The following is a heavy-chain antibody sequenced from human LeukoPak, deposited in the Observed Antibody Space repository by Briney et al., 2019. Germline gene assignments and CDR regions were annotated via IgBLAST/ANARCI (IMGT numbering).Heavy chain of an antibody. J-gene: IGHJ4*02. CDR3: AGHHPRNTVDF. CDR1: GGSISSYY. Sequence: SETLSLTCTVSGGSISSYYWSWIRQPPGKRLEWIAYISDIGSINYNPPLKSRVTISLDTSKNQFSLKLSSVTAADTAVYYCAGHHPRNTVDFWGQGTLVTVSS. CDR2: ISDIGSI. D-gene: IGHD2/OR15-2a*01. V-gene: IGHV4-59*08.